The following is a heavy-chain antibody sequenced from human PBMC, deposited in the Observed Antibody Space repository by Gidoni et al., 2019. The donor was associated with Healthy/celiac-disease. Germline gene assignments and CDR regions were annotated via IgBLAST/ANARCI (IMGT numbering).Heavy chain of an antibody. Sequence: QVQLVQSGAEVKKPGASVKVSCKASGYTFTSYDLNWVRQATGQGLEWMGWMNPNSGNTGFAQKFQDRVTMTRDTSISTAYIELSGLTSDDTAVYYCTRGSRTFDVWGQGTMVAVSS. J-gene: IGHJ3*01. CDR2: MNPNSGNT. V-gene: IGHV1-8*01. CDR3: TRGSRTFDV. CDR1: GYTFTSYD.